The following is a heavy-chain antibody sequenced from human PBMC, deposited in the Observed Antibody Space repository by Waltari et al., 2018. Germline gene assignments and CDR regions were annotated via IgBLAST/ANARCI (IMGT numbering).Heavy chain of an antibody. Sequence: QVQLVQSGAEVKKPGASVKVSCKASGYTFTGYYMHWVRQAPGQGLEWMGRINPNSGGTNYAQKFQGRVTMTRDTSISTAYMELSRLRSDDTAVYYCARGPPGDYGGNSYFDYWGQGTLVTVSS. D-gene: IGHD4-17*01. CDR3: ARGPPGDYGGNSYFDY. CDR1: GYTFTGYY. CDR2: INPNSGGT. J-gene: IGHJ4*02. V-gene: IGHV1-2*06.